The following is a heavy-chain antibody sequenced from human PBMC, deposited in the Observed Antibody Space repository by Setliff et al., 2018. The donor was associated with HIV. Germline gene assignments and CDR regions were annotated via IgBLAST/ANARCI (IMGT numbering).Heavy chain of an antibody. D-gene: IGHD3-10*01. CDR1: GYTFSDYY. CDR3: ARELSDRVNYYGSESLDPFDQ. V-gene: IGHV1-69-2*01. CDR2: VDPEDGET. J-gene: IGHJ4*02. Sequence: ASVKVSCKASGYTFSDYYMHWVQQAPGKGLEWMGRVDPEDGETKYAEKFQGRVTITADTSTDTVYIELSSLRSEDSAVYYCARELSDRVNYYGSESLDPFDQWGQGTLVTVSS.